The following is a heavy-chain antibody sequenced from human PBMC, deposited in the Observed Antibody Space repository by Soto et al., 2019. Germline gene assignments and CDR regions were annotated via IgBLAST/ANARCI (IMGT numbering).Heavy chain of an antibody. J-gene: IGHJ6*02. V-gene: IGHV3-30*18. CDR3: AKDKRPNYYYGMDV. CDR1: GFTFSSYG. CDR2: ISYDGSNK. Sequence: QVQLVESGGGVVQPGRSLRLSCAASGFTFSSYGMHWVRQAPGKGLEWVAGISYDGSNKYYVDSVKGRFTISRDNSXNTLYLQMNSLRAEDTAVYYCAKDKRPNYYYGMDVWGQGTTVTVSS.